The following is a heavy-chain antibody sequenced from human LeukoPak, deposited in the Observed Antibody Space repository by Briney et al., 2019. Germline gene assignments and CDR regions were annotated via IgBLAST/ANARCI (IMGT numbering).Heavy chain of an antibody. J-gene: IGHJ4*02. CDR1: GFMSSHSA. Sequence: PGGSLRLSSSASGFMSSHSAMTWDRQTPGQGLEWVSGISESGGATYYAGSAKGRFTISRDNSKNTLYLQMNSLRSDDTAVYYCATVGVGWVAFEYWGQGALVTVSS. D-gene: IGHD3-16*01. CDR3: ATVGVGWVAFEY. CDR2: ISESGGAT. V-gene: IGHV3-23*01.